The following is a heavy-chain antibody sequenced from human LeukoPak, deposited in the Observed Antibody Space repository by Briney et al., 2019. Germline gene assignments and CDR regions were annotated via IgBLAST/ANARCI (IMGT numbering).Heavy chain of an antibody. V-gene: IGHV1-46*01. D-gene: IGHD3-9*01. CDR1: GYTFTSYY. Sequence: ASVKVSCKASGYTFTSYYMHWVRQAPGQGLEWMGIINPSGGSTSYAQKFQGRVTMTRDTSTSTVYMELSSLRSEDTAVYYCARDGQHYDILTGYTDWSQGTLVTVSS. J-gene: IGHJ4*02. CDR2: INPSGGST. CDR3: ARDGQHYDILTGYTD.